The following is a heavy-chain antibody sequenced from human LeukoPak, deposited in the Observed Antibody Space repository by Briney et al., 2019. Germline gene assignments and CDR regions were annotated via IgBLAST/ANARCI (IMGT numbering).Heavy chain of an antibody. V-gene: IGHV3-21*01. J-gene: IGHJ4*02. Sequence: GGSLRLSCAASGFTFSSYGMSWVRQAPGKGLEWVSSISSSSSYIYYADSVKGRFTISRDNAKNSLYLQMNSLRAEDTAVYYCARVLAVAGTLGTAFDYWGQGTLVTVSS. CDR2: ISSSSSYI. D-gene: IGHD6-19*01. CDR3: ARVLAVAGTLGTAFDY. CDR1: GFTFSSYG.